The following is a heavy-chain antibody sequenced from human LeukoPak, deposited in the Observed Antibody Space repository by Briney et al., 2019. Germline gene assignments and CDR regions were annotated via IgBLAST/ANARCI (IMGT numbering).Heavy chain of an antibody. Sequence: SVKVSCKASGGTFSSYAISWVRQAPGQGLEWMGGIIPIFGTANYAQKFQGRVTITADESTSTAYMELSSLRSEDTAVYYCARDRTARRGFDPWGQGTLVTVSS. CDR3: ARDRTARRGFDP. V-gene: IGHV1-69*13. CDR1: GGTFSSYA. J-gene: IGHJ5*02. D-gene: IGHD5-18*01. CDR2: IIPIFGTA.